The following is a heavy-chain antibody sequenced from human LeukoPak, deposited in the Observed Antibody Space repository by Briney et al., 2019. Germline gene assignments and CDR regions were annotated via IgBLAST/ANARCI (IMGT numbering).Heavy chain of an antibody. J-gene: IGHJ4*02. Sequence: KPSETLSLTCTVSGGSISSSSYYWGWIRQPPGKGLEWIGSIYYSGSTYYNPSLKSRVTISVDTSKNQFSLKLSSVTAADTAVYYCASNLGYCSGGSCYGYWGQGTLVTVSS. D-gene: IGHD2-15*01. CDR3: ASNLGYCSGGSCYGY. V-gene: IGHV4-39*07. CDR2: IYYSGST. CDR1: GGSISSSSYY.